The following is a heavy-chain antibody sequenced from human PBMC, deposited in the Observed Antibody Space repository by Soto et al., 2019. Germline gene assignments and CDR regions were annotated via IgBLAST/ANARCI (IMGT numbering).Heavy chain of an antibody. Sequence: QVQLVQSGAEVKKPGASVRVSCKASGYTFTCSDIYWVRQATGQGLEWMGWMNPFSGNAVYTQKFQDRVTMTRDTSINTAYMEMSGLRSEDTAVYYCTRGQGNHWGQGSLVTVSS. CDR1: GYTFTCSD. V-gene: IGHV1-8*01. CDR3: TRGQGNH. CDR2: MNPFSGNA. J-gene: IGHJ4*02.